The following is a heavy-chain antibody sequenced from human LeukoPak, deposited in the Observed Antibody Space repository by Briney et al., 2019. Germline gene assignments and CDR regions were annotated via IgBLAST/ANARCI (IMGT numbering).Heavy chain of an antibody. CDR3: ARSRGIVVVPAAIPEGV. D-gene: IGHD2-2*01. Sequence: ASVKVSCTASGYTFTSYGISWVRQAPGQGLEWMGWISAYNGNTNYAQKLQGRVTMTTDTSTSTAYMELRSLRSDDTAVYYCARSRGIVVVPAAIPEGVGGQGTLVTVSS. CDR2: ISAYNGNT. J-gene: IGHJ4*02. CDR1: GYTFTSYG. V-gene: IGHV1-18*01.